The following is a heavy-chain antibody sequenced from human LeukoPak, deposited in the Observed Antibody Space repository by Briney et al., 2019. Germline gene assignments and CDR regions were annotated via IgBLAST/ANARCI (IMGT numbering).Heavy chain of an antibody. J-gene: IGHJ3*02. D-gene: IGHD6-6*01. V-gene: IGHV1-18*01. CDR2: ISAYNGNT. Sequence: GASVKVSCKASGYTFTSYGISWVRQAPGQGLEWMGWISAYNGNTNYSEKLQGRVTMTTDTSTSTAYMELRSLRSDDTAVYYCARVFRGIHSTSSTGDAFDIWGQGTMVTVSS. CDR3: ARVFRGIHSTSSTGDAFDI. CDR1: GYTFTSYG.